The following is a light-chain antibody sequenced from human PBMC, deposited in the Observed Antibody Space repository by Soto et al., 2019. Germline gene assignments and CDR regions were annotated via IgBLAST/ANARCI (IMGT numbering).Light chain of an antibody. CDR2: GAS. J-gene: IGKJ5*01. CDR3: QQSYSIPPIT. CDR1: QTINNN. Sequence: IQMTQSPSSLSASVGARVTITCRASQTINNNLNWYQQKPGKATKLLIYGASSLQSGVPSRFSGSGSGTEFTLTISSLQPEDFATYYCQQSYSIPPITFGQGTRLEIK. V-gene: IGKV1-39*01.